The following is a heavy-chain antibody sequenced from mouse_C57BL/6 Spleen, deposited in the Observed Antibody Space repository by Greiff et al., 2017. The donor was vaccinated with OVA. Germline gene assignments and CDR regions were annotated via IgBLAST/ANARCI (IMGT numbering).Heavy chain of an antibody. CDR1: GYTFTDYY. CDR3: AREYGTLGWFAY. D-gene: IGHD4-1*01. CDR2: INPNNGGT. Sequence: VQLQQSGPELVKPGASVKISCKASGYTFTDYYMNWVKQSHGKSLEWIGDINPNNGGTSYNQKFKGKATLTVDKSSSTAYMELRSLTSEDSAVYYCAREYGTLGWFAYWGQGTLVTVSA. V-gene: IGHV1-26*01. J-gene: IGHJ3*01.